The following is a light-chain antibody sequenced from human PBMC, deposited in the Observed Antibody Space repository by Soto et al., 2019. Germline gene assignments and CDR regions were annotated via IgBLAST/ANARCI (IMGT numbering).Light chain of an antibody. CDR2: TVS. V-gene: IGKV2-30*01. CDR1: QSLVYSDGNTY. Sequence: DIVLTQSPLSLPVTLGQPAFISCKSSQSLVYSDGNTYLTWLQQRPGQSPRRLIYTVSNRDSGVPDRFNGSGSGTDFTLKISGVEAEDVGVYYCEQGTSWPYSFGQGTKLEIK. J-gene: IGKJ2*03. CDR3: EQGTSWPYS.